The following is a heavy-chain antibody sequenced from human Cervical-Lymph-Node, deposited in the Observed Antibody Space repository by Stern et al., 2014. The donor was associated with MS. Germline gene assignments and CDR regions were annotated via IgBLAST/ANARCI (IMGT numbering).Heavy chain of an antibody. CDR3: ARAQEFSNVVANY. J-gene: IGHJ4*02. V-gene: IGHV1-46*03. CDR2: INPTTGRT. Sequence: VQLVESGAEVKKPGASMRISCKASGYTFTNYFIHWVRQAPRQRPEWMGIINPTTGRTSYTQVFKGRVTMTRDTSTNTAYLDLSSLRSEYTAVYFCARAQEFSNVVANYWGQGTLVTVSS. CDR1: GYTFTNYF. D-gene: IGHD2-8*01.